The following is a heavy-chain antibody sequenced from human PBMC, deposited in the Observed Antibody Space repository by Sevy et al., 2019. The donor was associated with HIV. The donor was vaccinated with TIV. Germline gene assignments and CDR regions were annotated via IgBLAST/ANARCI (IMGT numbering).Heavy chain of an antibody. CDR1: GGTFSSYA. V-gene: IGHV1-69*10. CDR3: ARGRLDSSSWYYFDY. CDR2: IIPILGIA. J-gene: IGHJ4*02. D-gene: IGHD6-13*01. Sequence: ASVKVSCKASGGTFSSYAISWVRQAPGQGLEWMGGIIPILGIANYAQKFQGRVTITADKSTSTAYMELSSLRSEDTAVYYCARGRLDSSSWYYFDYWGQGTLVTVSS.